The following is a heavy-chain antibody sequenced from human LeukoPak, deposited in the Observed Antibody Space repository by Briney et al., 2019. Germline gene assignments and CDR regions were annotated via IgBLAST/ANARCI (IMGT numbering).Heavy chain of an antibody. J-gene: IGHJ4*02. CDR3: ARDGSSGSGDY. CDR2: INPSGGTT. D-gene: IGHD3-22*01. V-gene: IGHV1-46*01. CDR1: GYTFTSYH. Sequence: ASVKVSCKASGYTFTSYHMHWVRQAPGQGLEWMGMINPSGGTTSYAQKFQGRVTMTRDTSMSTVYMEPSSLRSEDTAVYCCARDGSSGSGDYWGQGALVGAFS.